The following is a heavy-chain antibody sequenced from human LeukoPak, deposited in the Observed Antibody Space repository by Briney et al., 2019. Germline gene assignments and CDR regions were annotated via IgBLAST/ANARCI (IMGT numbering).Heavy chain of an antibody. CDR2: IIPILGIA. V-gene: IGHV1-69*04. CDR1: GGTFSSYA. Sequence: ASVKVSCKASGGTFSSYAISWVRQAPGQGLEWMGRIIPILGIANYAQKFQGRVTITADKSTSTAYMELSSLRSEDTAVYYCARMRRLRDGYNRYYFDYWGQGTLVTVSS. D-gene: IGHD5-24*01. J-gene: IGHJ4*02. CDR3: ARMRRLRDGYNRYYFDY.